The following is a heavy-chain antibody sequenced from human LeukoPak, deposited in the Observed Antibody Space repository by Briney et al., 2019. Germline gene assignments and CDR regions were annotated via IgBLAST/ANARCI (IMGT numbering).Heavy chain of an antibody. V-gene: IGHV4-34*01. D-gene: IGHD3-9*01. CDR1: GGSFSGYY. J-gene: IGHJ6*03. CDR3: ARAIRYFGYYYYYMDV. CDR2: INHSGRT. Sequence: SETLCLTCAVYGGSFSGYYWSWIRQPPGKGLEWIGEINHSGRTNYNPSLKSRVTISVDTSKNQFSLKLSSVTAADTAVYYCARAIRYFGYYYYYMDVWGKGTTVTISS.